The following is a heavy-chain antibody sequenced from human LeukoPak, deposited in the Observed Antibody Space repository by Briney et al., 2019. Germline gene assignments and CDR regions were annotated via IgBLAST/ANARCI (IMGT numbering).Heavy chain of an antibody. CDR2: IKQDGSEK. CDR1: GFTFSSYG. CDR3: ARGTGNYYDSSGPRDY. J-gene: IGHJ4*02. Sequence: GGSLRLSCAASGFTFSSYGMSWVRQAPGKGLEWVANIKQDGSEKYYVDSVKGRFTISRDNAKNSLYLQMNSLRAEDTAVYYCARGTGNYYDSSGPRDYWGQGTLVTVSS. V-gene: IGHV3-7*01. D-gene: IGHD3-22*01.